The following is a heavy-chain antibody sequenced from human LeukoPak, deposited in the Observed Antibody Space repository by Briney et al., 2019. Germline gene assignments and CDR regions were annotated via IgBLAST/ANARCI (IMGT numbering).Heavy chain of an antibody. CDR2: ISGSGGST. D-gene: IGHD2-2*02. CDR3: AKVLLGYCSSTSCYTTYYFDY. V-gene: IGHV3-23*01. J-gene: IGHJ4*02. CDR1: GFTFSSYA. Sequence: GGSLRLSCAASGFTFSSYAMSWVRQAPGKGLEWVSAISGSGGSTYYADSVKGRFTISRDNSKNTLYLQMNSLRAEDTAVYYCAKVLLGYCSSTSCYTTYYFDYWGRGTLVTVSS.